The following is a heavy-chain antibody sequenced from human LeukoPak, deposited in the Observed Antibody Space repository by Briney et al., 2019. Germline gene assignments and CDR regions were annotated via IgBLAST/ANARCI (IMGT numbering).Heavy chain of an antibody. CDR1: GGSISSSSYY. V-gene: IGHV4-39*07. Sequence: SETLSLTCTVSGGSISSSSYYWGWIRQPPGKGLEWIGSIYYSGSTYYNPSLKSRVTISVDTSKNQFSLKLSSVTAADTAVYYCAREVVRGVTMYYFDYWGQGTLVTVSS. CDR2: IYYSGST. D-gene: IGHD3-10*01. J-gene: IGHJ4*02. CDR3: AREVVRGVTMYYFDY.